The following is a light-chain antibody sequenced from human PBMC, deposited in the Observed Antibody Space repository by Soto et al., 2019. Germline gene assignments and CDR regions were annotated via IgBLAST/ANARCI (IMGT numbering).Light chain of an antibody. J-gene: IGLJ1*01. Sequence: QAVVTQEPSLTVFPGGTVTLTGGSSTRAVTSGHYPYWLQQKPVHAPRTLMLDTSNKHPWTPARFSGSLLGVKAALPLSGASPAAEADFYCLFSYSGAHVFGTGTQMTVL. CDR3: LFSYSGAHV. CDR2: DTS. CDR1: TRAVTSGHY. V-gene: IGLV7-46*01.